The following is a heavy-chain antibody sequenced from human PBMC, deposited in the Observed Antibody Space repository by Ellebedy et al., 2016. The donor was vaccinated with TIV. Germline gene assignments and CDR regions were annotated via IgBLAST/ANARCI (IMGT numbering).Heavy chain of an antibody. V-gene: IGHV4-59*01. CDR2: IYYSGST. CDR3: ARDQRVWSLGGYWFDP. Sequence: SETLSLXXTVSGGSISSYYWSWIRQPPGKGLEWIGYIYYSGSTNYNPSLKSRVTISVDTSKNQFSLKLSSVTAADTAVYYCARDQRVWSLGGYWFDPWGQGTLVTVSS. D-gene: IGHD3-10*01. CDR1: GGSISSYY. J-gene: IGHJ5*02.